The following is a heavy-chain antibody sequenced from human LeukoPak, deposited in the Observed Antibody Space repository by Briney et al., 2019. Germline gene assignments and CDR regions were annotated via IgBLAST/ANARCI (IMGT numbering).Heavy chain of an antibody. CDR2: IKQDGSEK. V-gene: IGHV3-7*01. J-gene: IGHJ3*02. CDR3: AREHGDYGLGAFDI. D-gene: IGHD4-17*01. CDR1: GFTFSTYW. Sequence: GGSLRLSCAASGFTFSTYWMSWVRQAPGKGLEWVANIKQDGSEKYYVDSMKGRFTISRDDAKNSLFLQMNSLRAEDTAVYYCAREHGDYGLGAFDIWGQGTMVTVSS.